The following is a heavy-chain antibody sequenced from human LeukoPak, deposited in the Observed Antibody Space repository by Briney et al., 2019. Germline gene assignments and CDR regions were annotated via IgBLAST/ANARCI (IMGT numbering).Heavy chain of an antibody. CDR2: IIPIFGTA. J-gene: IGHJ3*02. CDR1: GGTFSSYA. V-gene: IGHV1-69*13. Sequence: SVKVSCKASGGTFSSYAISWVRQAPGQGLEWMGGIIPIFGTANYAQKFQGRVTITADESTSTAYMELSSLRSEDTAVYYCARDYYYDSSGSADAFDIWGQGTMVTVSS. D-gene: IGHD3-22*01. CDR3: ARDYYYDSSGSADAFDI.